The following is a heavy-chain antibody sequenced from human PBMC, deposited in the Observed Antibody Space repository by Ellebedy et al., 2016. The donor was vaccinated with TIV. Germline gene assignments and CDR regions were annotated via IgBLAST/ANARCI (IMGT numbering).Heavy chain of an antibody. CDR2: ISSSSSYI. CDR3: ARDQYDSSGGDY. Sequence: GESLKISCAASGFTFSSYSMNWVRQAPGKGLEWVSSISSSSSYIYYADSVKGRFTISRDNAKNSLYLQMNSLRAEDTAVYYCARDQYDSSGGDYWGQGTLVTVSS. CDR1: GFTFSSYS. J-gene: IGHJ4*02. D-gene: IGHD3-22*01. V-gene: IGHV3-21*01.